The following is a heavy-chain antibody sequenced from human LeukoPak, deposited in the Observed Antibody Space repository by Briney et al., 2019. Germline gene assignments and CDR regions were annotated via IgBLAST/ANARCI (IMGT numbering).Heavy chain of an antibody. CDR1: GFSLSTSGMR. CDR2: IDWDDDK. J-gene: IGHJ5*02. V-gene: IGHV2-70*04. CDR3: ARMMMVRGVGDWFDP. D-gene: IGHD3-10*01. Sequence: SGPTLVNPTQTLTLTCTFSGFSLSTSGMRVSWIRQPPGKALEWLARIDWDDDKFYSTSLKTRLTISKDTSKNQVVLTMTNMDPVDTATYYCARMMMVRGVGDWFDPWGQGTLVTVFS.